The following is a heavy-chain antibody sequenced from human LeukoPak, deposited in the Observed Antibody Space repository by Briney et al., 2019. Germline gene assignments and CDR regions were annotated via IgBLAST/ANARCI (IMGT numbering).Heavy chain of an antibody. V-gene: IGHV4-39*07. CDR3: ACRLGELSQPLGYYYYMDV. D-gene: IGHD3-16*02. J-gene: IGHJ6*03. CDR2: IYYSGST. Sequence: KPSETLSLTCTVSGGSISSTSYYWGWIRQPPGKGLEWIGNIYYSGSTYYNPSLKSRVTISVDTSKNQFSLKLSSVTAADTAMYYCACRLGELSQPLGYYYYMDVWGKGTTVTVSS. CDR1: GGSISSTSYY.